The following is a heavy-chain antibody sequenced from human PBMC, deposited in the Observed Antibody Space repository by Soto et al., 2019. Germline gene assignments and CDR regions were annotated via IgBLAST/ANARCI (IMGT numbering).Heavy chain of an antibody. Sequence: ASVKVSCKASGGTFSSYAISWVRQAPGQGLEWIGGIIPIFGTANYAQKFQGRVTITADESTSTAYMELSSLRSEDTDVYYCARDESSSWSHLGGLGMDVWGQGTTVTVSS. D-gene: IGHD6-13*01. J-gene: IGHJ6*02. CDR2: IIPIFGTA. CDR3: ARDESSSWSHLGGLGMDV. V-gene: IGHV1-69*13. CDR1: GGTFSSYA.